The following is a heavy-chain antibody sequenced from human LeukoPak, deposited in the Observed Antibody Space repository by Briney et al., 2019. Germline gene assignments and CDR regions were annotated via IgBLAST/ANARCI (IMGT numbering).Heavy chain of an antibody. J-gene: IGHJ4*02. CDR2: VSPDGYNS. CDR1: GFTFGMYD. Sequence: GGSLRLSCVGSGFTFGMYDMYWVRLAPGKGLEWVAVVSPDGYNSHVGASVMGRFTISRDNSKNTLYLQLNSLRPEDTAVYYCAKKDRSGVGHGSFEYWGQGTVVTVSS. D-gene: IGHD3-10*01. CDR3: AKKDRSGVGHGSFEY. V-gene: IGHV3-30*18.